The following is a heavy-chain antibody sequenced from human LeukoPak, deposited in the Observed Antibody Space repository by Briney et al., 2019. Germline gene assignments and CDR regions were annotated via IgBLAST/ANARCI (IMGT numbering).Heavy chain of an antibody. Sequence: SETLSLTCAVSGASISGSGYYLGWIRQPPGKGLEWIGYIYYTVNTYYNASLQSRVTISIDTSKNQFSLRLNSVTAADTAMYYCAKSGGYGLIDYWGQGTLVTVSS. V-gene: IGHV4-39*01. CDR1: GASISGSGYY. D-gene: IGHD1-26*01. J-gene: IGHJ4*02. CDR2: IYYTVNT. CDR3: AKSGGYGLIDY.